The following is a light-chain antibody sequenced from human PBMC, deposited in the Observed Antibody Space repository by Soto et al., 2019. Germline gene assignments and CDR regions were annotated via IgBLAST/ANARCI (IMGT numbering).Light chain of an antibody. CDR3: QQYGSRPLA. CDR1: QSVSNNY. CDR2: DAS. J-gene: IGKJ4*01. Sequence: EIVLTQSPGTLSLSPGERATLSCRASQSVSNNYLAWYQKKPGQAPRFLMYDASSRATGIPDRFSGSGSGTDFTLTISRLEPEDFAVYYCQQYGSRPLAFGGGTKVEIK. V-gene: IGKV3-20*01.